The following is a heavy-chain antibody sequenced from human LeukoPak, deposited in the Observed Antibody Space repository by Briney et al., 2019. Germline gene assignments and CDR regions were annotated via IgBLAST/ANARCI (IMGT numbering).Heavy chain of an antibody. CDR2: IIPIFGTA. V-gene: IGHV1-69*06. Sequence: SVKVSCKASGGTFSSYAISWVRQAPGQGLEWMGGIIPIFGTANYAQKFQGRVTITADKSTSTAYMELNSLRSEDTAVYYCARAITMVRGVIIISAFDIWGQGTMVTVSS. CDR1: GGTFSSYA. D-gene: IGHD3-10*01. CDR3: ARAITMVRGVIIISAFDI. J-gene: IGHJ3*02.